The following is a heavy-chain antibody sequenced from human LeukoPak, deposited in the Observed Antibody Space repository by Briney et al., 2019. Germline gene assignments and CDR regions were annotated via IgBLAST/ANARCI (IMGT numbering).Heavy chain of an antibody. Sequence: GGSLRLSCVASGFTFSSYAMHWVRQAPGKGLEWVAVISYDGSNKYYADSVKGRFTISRDNSKNTLYLQMNSLRAEGTAVYYCXXXXXXXXXXXXXXXVW. CDR1: GFTFSSYA. CDR3: XXXXXXXXXXXXXXXV. V-gene: IGHV3-30-3*01. CDR2: ISYDGSNK. J-gene: IGHJ6*01.